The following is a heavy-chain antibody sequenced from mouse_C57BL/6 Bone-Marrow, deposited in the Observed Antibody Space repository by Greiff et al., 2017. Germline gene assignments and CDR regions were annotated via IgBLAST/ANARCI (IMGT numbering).Heavy chain of an antibody. D-gene: IGHD2-3*01. V-gene: IGHV1-82*01. CDR3: ARWRLLRV. CDR1: GYAFSSSW. CDR2: IYPGDGDT. J-gene: IGHJ1*03. Sequence: SGPELVKPGASVKISCKASGYAFSSSWMNWVKQRPGKGLEWIGRIYPGDGDTNYNGKFNGKATLTADKSSSTAYMQLSILTSEDSAVYFCARWRLLRVWGTGTTVTGSS.